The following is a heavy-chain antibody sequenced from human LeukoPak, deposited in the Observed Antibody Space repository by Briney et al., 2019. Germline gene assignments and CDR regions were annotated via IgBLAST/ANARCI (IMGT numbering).Heavy chain of an antibody. Sequence: SETLSLTCTVSGGSISSYYWSWIRQPPGRGLEWIGYIYYSGSTNYNPSLKSRVTISVDTSKNHFSLNLSSVTAADTAVYFCARMATGSSYYGMDVWGQGTTVTVSS. V-gene: IGHV4-59*08. CDR3: ARMATGSSYYGMDV. D-gene: IGHD5-24*01. J-gene: IGHJ6*02. CDR1: GGSISSYY. CDR2: IYYSGST.